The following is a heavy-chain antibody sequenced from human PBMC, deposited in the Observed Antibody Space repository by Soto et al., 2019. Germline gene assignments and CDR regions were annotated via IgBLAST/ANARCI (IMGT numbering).Heavy chain of an antibody. J-gene: IGHJ4*02. Sequence: EMQLVESGGGLVQPGGSRRLSCAASGFTFSSYWMHWVRQAPGKGLVWVARISSDMSSTSYADSVKGRFTISRDNAKNTLYLQMDSLRAEDTAVYYGSRGIGYSAQDSWGQGTLVTVSS. CDR2: ISSDMSST. V-gene: IGHV3-74*01. CDR3: SRGIGYSAQDS. CDR1: GFTFSSYW. D-gene: IGHD1-1*01.